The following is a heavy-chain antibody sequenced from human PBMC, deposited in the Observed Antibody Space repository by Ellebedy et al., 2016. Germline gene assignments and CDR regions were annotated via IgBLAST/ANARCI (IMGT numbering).Heavy chain of an antibody. V-gene: IGHV2-26*01. J-gene: IGHJ4*02. CDR2: IFSADEK. Sequence: SGPTLVKPTETLTLTCSVSGSSLSNASMGVSWIRQPPGKALEWLAHIFSADEKSYSTSLKSRLTISKDTSKSQVVLTMTNMDPVDTATYYCARTTHLTILGVVIPPYFDSWGQGTLVTVSS. D-gene: IGHD3-3*01. CDR1: GSSLSNASMG. CDR3: ARTTHLTILGVVIPPYFDS.